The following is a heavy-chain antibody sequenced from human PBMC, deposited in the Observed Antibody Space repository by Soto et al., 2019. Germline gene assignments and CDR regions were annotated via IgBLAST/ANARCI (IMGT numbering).Heavy chain of an antibody. V-gene: IGHV4-30-2*01. CDR3: LRDSPSPH. CDR1: GGSISSGGYS. Sequence: SETLSLTCAVSGGSISSGGYSWSWIRQPPGKGLEWIGHIYHSGSTYYNPSLKSRVTLSVDRPNNQVSLNLSSVTAADTAVYYCLRDSPSPHWGQGTLVTVSS. J-gene: IGHJ4*02. CDR2: IYHSGST.